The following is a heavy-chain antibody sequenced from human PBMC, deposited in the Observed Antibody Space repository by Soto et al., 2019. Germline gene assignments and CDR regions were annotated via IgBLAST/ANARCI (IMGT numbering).Heavy chain of an antibody. CDR1: GFTFSNYG. V-gene: IGHV3-30*03. CDR2: ISYDGNNR. CDR3: ASTWSGYYYFDS. J-gene: IGHJ4*02. D-gene: IGHD3-3*01. Sequence: QVQLVESGGGVVQPGGSLRLSCAASGFTFSNYGMHWVRQAPGKGLEWVAVISYDGNNRYYGDSVKGRFTISRDNSKNTLYLQMISLRAEDTAVYFCASTWSGYYYFDSWGQGTLVTVSS.